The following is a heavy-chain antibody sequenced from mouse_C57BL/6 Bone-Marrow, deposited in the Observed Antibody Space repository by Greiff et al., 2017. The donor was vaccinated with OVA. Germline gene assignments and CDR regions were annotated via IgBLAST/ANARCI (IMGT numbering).Heavy chain of an antibody. D-gene: IGHD2-4*01. V-gene: IGHV1-53*01. CDR1: GYTFTSYW. J-gene: IGHJ2*01. Sequence: QVQLQQPGTELVKPGASVKLSCKASGYTFTSYWMHWVKQRPGQGLEWIGNINPSNGGTNYNEKFKSKATLTVDKSSSPAYMQLSSLTSEDSAVYYCARGDYDGGDYFDYWGQGTTLTVSS. CDR3: ARGDYDGGDYFDY. CDR2: INPSNGGT.